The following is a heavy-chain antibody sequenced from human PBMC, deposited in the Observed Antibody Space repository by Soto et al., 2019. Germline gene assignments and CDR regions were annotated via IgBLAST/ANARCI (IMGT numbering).Heavy chain of an antibody. CDR3: ARGGGGQLDGAWFDP. Sequence: KFQGRVTITRDTSASTAYMELSSLRSEDTAVYYCARGGGGQLDGAWFDPWGQGTLVTVSS. V-gene: IGHV1-3*01. D-gene: IGHD6-6*01. J-gene: IGHJ5*02.